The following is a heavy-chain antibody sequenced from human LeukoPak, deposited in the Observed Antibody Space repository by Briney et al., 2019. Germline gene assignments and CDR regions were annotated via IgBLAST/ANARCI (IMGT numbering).Heavy chain of an antibody. CDR2: IYYSGST. J-gene: IGHJ6*04. V-gene: IGHV4-61*01. CDR1: GGSVSSGSYY. Sequence: SETLSLTCSVSGGSVSSGSYYWSWIRQPPGKGLEWIGYIYYSGSTNYNPSLKSRVTISVDTSKNQFSLKLSSVTAADTAVYYCARAGDSYGSGDPDYYYGMDVWGKGTTVTVSS. D-gene: IGHD5-18*01. CDR3: ARAGDSYGSGDPDYYYGMDV.